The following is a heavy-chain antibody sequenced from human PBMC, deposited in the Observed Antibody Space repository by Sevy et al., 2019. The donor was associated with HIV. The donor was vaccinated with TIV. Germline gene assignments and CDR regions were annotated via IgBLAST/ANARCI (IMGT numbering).Heavy chain of an antibody. CDR3: TTDPTVTSYYGMDV. V-gene: IGHV3-15*01. Sequence: GGSLRLSCAASGFTFSNAWMRWVRQAPGKGLEWVGRIKSKTDGGTTDYAAPVKGRFTISRDDSKNTLYLQMNSLKTEDTAVYYCTTDPTVTSYYGMDVWGQGTTVTVSS. J-gene: IGHJ6*02. CDR2: IKSKTDGGTT. CDR1: GFTFSNAW. D-gene: IGHD4-17*01.